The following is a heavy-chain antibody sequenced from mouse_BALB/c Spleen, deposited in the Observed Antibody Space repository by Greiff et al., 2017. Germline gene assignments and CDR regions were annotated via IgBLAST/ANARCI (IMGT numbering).Heavy chain of an antibody. CDR2: ISSGGST. V-gene: IGHV5-6-5*01. CDR1: GFTFSSYA. Sequence: EVQLVESGGGLVKPGGSLKLSCAASGFTFSSYAMSWVRQTPEKRMEWVASISSGGSTYYPDSVKGRFTISRDNARNILYLQMSSLRSEDTAMYYCAILWLRDAMDYWGQGTSVTVSA. J-gene: IGHJ4*01. D-gene: IGHD2-2*01. CDR3: AILWLRDAMDY.